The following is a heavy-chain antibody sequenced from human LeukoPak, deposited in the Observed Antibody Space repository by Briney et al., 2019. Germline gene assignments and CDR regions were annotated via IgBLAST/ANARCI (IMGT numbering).Heavy chain of an antibody. CDR1: GGSFSGYY. D-gene: IGHD3-3*01. Sequence: SETLSLTCAVYGGSFSGYYWSWIRQPPGKGLEWIGEINHSGSTNYNPSLKSRVTISVDTSKNQFSLKLSSVTAADTAVYYCARHVSNYDFWSGYYSGSWFDPWGQGTLVTVSS. CDR2: INHSGST. CDR3: ARHVSNYDFWSGYYSGSWFDP. J-gene: IGHJ5*02. V-gene: IGHV4-34*01.